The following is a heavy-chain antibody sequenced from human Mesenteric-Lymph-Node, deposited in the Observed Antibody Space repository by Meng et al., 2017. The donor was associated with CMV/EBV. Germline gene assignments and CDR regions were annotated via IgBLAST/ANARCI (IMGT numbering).Heavy chain of an antibody. CDR2: INPNSGGT. J-gene: IGHJ4*02. Sequence: CKASGYNYTGYYMHWVRQAPGQGLEWMGWINPNSGGTNYAQKFQGRVTMTRDTSISTAYMELSRLRSDDTAVYYCARDLSFYYFDYWGQGTLVTVSS. V-gene: IGHV1-2*02. D-gene: IGHD1-26*01. CDR1: GYNYTGYY. CDR3: ARDLSFYYFDY.